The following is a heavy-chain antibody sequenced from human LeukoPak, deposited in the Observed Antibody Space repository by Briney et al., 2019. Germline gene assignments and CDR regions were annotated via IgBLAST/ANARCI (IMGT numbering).Heavy chain of an antibody. CDR1: GFTFSSYA. J-gene: IGHJ5*02. D-gene: IGHD6-13*01. CDR3: ARYIAAALINWFDP. Sequence: GGSLRLSCAASGFTFSSYAMSWVRQAPGKGLEWVSAISGSGGSTYYADSVKGRFTISRDNSKNTLYLQMNSLRAEDTAVYYCARYIAAALINWFDPWGQGTLVTVSS. V-gene: IGHV3-23*01. CDR2: ISGSGGST.